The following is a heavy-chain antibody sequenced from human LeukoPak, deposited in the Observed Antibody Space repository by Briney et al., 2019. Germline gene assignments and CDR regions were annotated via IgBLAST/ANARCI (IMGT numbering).Heavy chain of an antibody. CDR2: ISGSGGST. CDR1: GFTFSSYA. V-gene: IGHV3-23*01. J-gene: IGHJ3*02. CDR3: AKDASRITMTLGAFDI. D-gene: IGHD3-22*01. Sequence: GGSLRLSCAASGFTFSSYAMSWVRQAPGKGLEWVSAISGSGGSTYYADSVKGRFTISRDNSKHTLYLQMNSLRAEDTAVYYCAKDASRITMTLGAFDIWGQGTMVTVSS.